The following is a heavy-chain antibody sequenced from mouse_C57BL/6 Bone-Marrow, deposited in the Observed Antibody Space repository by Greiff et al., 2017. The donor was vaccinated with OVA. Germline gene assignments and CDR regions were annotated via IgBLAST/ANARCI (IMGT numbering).Heavy chain of an antibody. CDR2: ISDGGSYT. V-gene: IGHV5-4*01. CDR1: GFTFSSYA. CDR3: ARDEWLLPYYYAMDY. D-gene: IGHD2-3*01. J-gene: IGHJ4*01. Sequence: EVQVVESGGGLVKPRGSLKLSCAASGFTFSSYAMSWVRQTPEKRLEWVATISDGGSYTYYPDNVKGRFTISRDNAKNNLYLQMSHLKSEDTAMYYCARDEWLLPYYYAMDYWGQGTSVTVSS.